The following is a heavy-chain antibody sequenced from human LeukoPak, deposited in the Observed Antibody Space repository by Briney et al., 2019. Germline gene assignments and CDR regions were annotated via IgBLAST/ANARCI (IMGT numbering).Heavy chain of an antibody. CDR1: GGSISSYY. V-gene: IGHV4-59*01. D-gene: IGHD1-1*01. CDR3: ARANWNDPFDY. CDR2: IYYSAST. Sequence: SETLSLTCTVSGGSISSYYWSWIRQPPGKGLEWIGYIYYSASTNYNPSLKSRVTISVDTSKNQFSLKLSSVTAADTAVYYCARANWNDPFDYWGQGTLVTVSS. J-gene: IGHJ4*02.